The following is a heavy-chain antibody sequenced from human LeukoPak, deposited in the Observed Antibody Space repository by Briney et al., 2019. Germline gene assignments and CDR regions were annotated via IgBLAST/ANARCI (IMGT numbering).Heavy chain of an antibody. V-gene: IGHV4-59*01. J-gene: IGHJ4*02. D-gene: IGHD1-1*01. CDR3: ARYDNHKYFIY. Sequence: SETLCLTCAVSGGSISGYYWSWIRQPPGKGLEWIGYIYYNGETNYSPSLKSRVTMSVDTSQNQFSLKLSSVTAADTAVYYCARYDNHKYFIYWGQGTLVTVSS. CDR2: IYYNGET. CDR1: GGSISGYY.